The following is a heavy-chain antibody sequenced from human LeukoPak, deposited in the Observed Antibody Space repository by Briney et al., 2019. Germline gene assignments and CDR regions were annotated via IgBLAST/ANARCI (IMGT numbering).Heavy chain of an antibody. CDR1: GFTFSSYA. D-gene: IGHD6-13*01. CDR3: AKDSSGYSRRFDY. V-gene: IGHV3-30-3*01. CDR2: ISYDGSNK. Sequence: PGRSLRLSCAASGFTFSSYAMHWVRQAPGKGLEWVAVISYDGSNKYYADSVKGRFTISRDNSKNTLYLQMNSLRAEDTALYYCAKDSSGYSRRFDYWGQGTLVTVSS. J-gene: IGHJ4*02.